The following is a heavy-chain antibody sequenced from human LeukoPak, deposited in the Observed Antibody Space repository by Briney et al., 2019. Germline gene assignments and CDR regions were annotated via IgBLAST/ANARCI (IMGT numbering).Heavy chain of an antibody. V-gene: IGHV4-59*01. J-gene: IGHJ4*02. Sequence: PSETLSLTCTVSGGSISSYYWSWIRQPPGKGLEWIGYTYYSGSTNYNPSLESRVTISVDTSKNQFSLKLSSVTAADTAVYYCARDRSEFDYWGQGTLVTVSS. CDR2: TYYSGST. CDR3: ARDRSEFDY. CDR1: GGSISSYY. D-gene: IGHD3-3*01.